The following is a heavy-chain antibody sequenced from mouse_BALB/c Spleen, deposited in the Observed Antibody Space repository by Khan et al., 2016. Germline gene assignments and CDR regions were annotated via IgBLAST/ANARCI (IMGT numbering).Heavy chain of an antibody. CDR3: AGDRWGYWYFDV. J-gene: IGHJ1*01. CDR1: GFPITSGYY. Sequence: VKLLESGPGLVKPSQSLFLACSITGFPITSGYYWIWIRQSPGKPLEWMGYITHSGETFYNPSLQRPISITRETSKNQFFLQLNSGATEDTAMYYCAGDRWGYWYFDVWGAGTTVTVSS. CDR2: ITHSGET. V-gene: IGHV12-3*02.